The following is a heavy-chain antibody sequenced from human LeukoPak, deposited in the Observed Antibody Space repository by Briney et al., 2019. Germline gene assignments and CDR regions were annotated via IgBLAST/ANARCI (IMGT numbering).Heavy chain of an antibody. D-gene: IGHD3-16*01. Sequence: ASVKVSCKASGGTFSSYAISWVRQAPGQGLEWMGGITPIFGTANYAQKFQGRVTITADKSTSTAYMELSSLRSEDTAVYYCARDLSWSGTGTTSGGGFDYWGQGTLVTVSS. CDR3: ARDLSWSGTGTTSGGGFDY. CDR1: GGTFSSYA. CDR2: ITPIFGTA. V-gene: IGHV1-69*06. J-gene: IGHJ4*02.